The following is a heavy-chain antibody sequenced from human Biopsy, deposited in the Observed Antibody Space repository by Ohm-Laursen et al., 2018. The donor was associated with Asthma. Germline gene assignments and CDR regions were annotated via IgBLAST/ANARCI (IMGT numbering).Heavy chain of an antibody. CDR1: GYSFTSDY. Sequence: SVKVSCKASGYSFTSDYIHWVRQAPGQGLEWMGIFNPSGGSSSYAQKFQGRVTMTRDTSTSTVYMELSSLRSEDTAVYYCARPSGTNPHYFDYWGQGTLVTVSS. J-gene: IGHJ4*02. D-gene: IGHD1/OR15-1a*01. V-gene: IGHV1-46*01. CDR3: ARPSGTNPHYFDY. CDR2: FNPSGGSS.